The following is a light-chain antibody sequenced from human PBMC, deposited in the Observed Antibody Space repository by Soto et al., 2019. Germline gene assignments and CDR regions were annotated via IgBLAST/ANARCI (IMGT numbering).Light chain of an antibody. J-gene: IGKJ4*01. Sequence: EIVMTQSPATLSVSPGGRATLSCRASQSISDTLAWYQQKPGQAPRLLIYGTSNRATGIPDRFSGSGSGTDFTLTFSRLEPEDFAVYYCEYYGTSITFGGGTTVDIK. V-gene: IGKV3-20*01. CDR3: EYYGTSIT. CDR2: GTS. CDR1: QSISDT.